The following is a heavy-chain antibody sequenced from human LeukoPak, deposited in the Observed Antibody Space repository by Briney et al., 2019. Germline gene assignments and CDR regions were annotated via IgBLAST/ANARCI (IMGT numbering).Heavy chain of an antibody. CDR3: ARDRDSSSWKYYMDV. V-gene: IGHV4-31*03. D-gene: IGHD6-13*01. CDR2: IYYSGST. CDR1: GGSISSGGYY. J-gene: IGHJ6*03. Sequence: PSETLSLTCTVSGGSISSGGYYWSWIRQHPGKGLEWIGYIYYSGSTYYNPSLKSRVTISVDTSKNQFSLKLSSVTAADTAVYYCARDRDSSSWKYYMDVWGKGTTVTVSS.